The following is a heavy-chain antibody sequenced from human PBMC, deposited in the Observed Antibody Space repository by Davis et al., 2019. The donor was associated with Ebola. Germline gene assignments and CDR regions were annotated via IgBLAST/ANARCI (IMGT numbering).Heavy chain of an antibody. J-gene: IGHJ5*02. CDR3: ARHRIVVVVAATPSVGWFDP. CDR1: GGSFSGYY. CDR2: IYYSGST. Sequence: MPSETLSLTCAVYGGSFSGYYWSWIRQPPGKGLEWIGSIYYSGSTYYNPSLKSRVTISVDTSKNQFSLKLSSVTAADTAVYYCARHRIVVVVAATPSVGWFDPWGQGTLVTVSS. V-gene: IGHV4-34*01. D-gene: IGHD2-15*01.